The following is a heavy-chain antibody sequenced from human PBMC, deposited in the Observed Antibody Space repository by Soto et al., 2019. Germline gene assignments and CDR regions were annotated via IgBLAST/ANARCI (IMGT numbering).Heavy chain of an antibody. J-gene: IGHJ4*02. CDR1: GFTFSSYA. D-gene: IGHD5-12*01. V-gene: IGHV3-23*01. CDR3: AKGRRYSGYDLIY. CDR2: ISGSGGST. Sequence: CAASGFTFSSYAMSWVRQAPGKGLEWVSAISGSGGSTYYADSVKGRFTISRDNSKNTLYLQMNSLRAEDTAVYYCAKGRRYSGYDLIYWGQGTLVTVSS.